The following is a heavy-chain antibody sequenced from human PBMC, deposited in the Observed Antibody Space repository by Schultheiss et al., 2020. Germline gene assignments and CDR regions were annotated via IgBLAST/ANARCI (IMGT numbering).Heavy chain of an antibody. Sequence: SETLSLTCTVSGGSVSSSSSYWGWIRQPPGKGLEWIGSIYYSGSTYYNPSLKSRVTISVDTSKNQFSLKLSSVTAADTAVYYCAREMATTGGYYYYYYMDVWGKGTTGTVSS. D-gene: IGHD5-24*01. V-gene: IGHV4-39*02. CDR3: AREMATTGGYYYYYYMDV. CDR2: IYYSGST. J-gene: IGHJ6*03. CDR1: GGSVSSSSSY.